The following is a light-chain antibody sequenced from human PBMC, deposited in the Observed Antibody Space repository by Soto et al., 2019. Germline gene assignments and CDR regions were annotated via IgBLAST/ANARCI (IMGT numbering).Light chain of an antibody. CDR1: QSIGSW. CDR3: EKYNSY. V-gene: IGKV1-5*01. J-gene: IGKJ5*01. Sequence: DFQMTQSPSTLSASVGDKVTMTCRASQSIGSWLAWYQQKPGKAPKVLIYDASSLESGVPSRFSGSGSGTEFTLTISSLQADDFATYYCEKYNSYFGQWTRLEIK. CDR2: DAS.